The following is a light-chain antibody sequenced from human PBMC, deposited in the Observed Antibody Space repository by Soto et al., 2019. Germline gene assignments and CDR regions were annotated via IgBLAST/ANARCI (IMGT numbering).Light chain of an antibody. CDR2: DVS. J-gene: IGLJ2*01. CDR1: SSDVGGDNY. Sequence: QSALTQPASVSGSPGQSTTISYTGTSSDVGGDNYVSWYQQHPGKAPKVMIYDVSNRPSGVSNRFSGSKSGNTASLTISGLQAEDEADYYCSSYTSSSTLVLFGGGTKLTVL. CDR3: SSYTSSSTLVL. V-gene: IGLV2-14*01.